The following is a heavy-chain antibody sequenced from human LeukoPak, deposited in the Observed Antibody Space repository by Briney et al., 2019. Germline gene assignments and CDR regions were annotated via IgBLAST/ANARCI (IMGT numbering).Heavy chain of an antibody. CDR1: GFTFSTYA. Sequence: GGSLRLSCAASGFTFSTYAMNWVRQAPGKGLEWISIISGSGGNTFYADSVKGRFTISRDNSKNTLYLQMNNLRDEDTAVYYCAKDPPCSGGTCYGYFESWGQGILVTVSS. V-gene: IGHV3-23*01. J-gene: IGHJ4*02. D-gene: IGHD2-15*01. CDR2: ISGSGGNT. CDR3: AKDPPCSGGTCYGYFES.